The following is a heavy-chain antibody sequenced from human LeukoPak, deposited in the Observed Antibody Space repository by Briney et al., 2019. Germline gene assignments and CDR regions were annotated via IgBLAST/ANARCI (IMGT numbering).Heavy chain of an antibody. Sequence: GGSLRLSCAASGFTFSDYYMSWIRQAPGKGLEWVSYISSSGSTIYYADSVKGRFTISRDNAKNSLYLQMNSLRAEDTAVYYCARGSKVMGYCSGGSCYSPLDWGQGTLVTVSS. CDR3: ARGSKVMGYCSGGSCYSPLD. D-gene: IGHD2-15*01. CDR2: ISSSGSTI. V-gene: IGHV3-11*01. CDR1: GFTFSDYY. J-gene: IGHJ4*02.